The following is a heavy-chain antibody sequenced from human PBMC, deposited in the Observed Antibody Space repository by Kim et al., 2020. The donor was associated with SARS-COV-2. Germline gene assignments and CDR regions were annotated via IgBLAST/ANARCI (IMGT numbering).Heavy chain of an antibody. D-gene: IGHD3-9*01. V-gene: IGHV4-4*02. Sequence: SETLSLTCAVSGGSISSSNWWSWVRQPPGKGLEWIGEIYHSGSTNYNPSLKSRVTISVDKSKNQFSLKLSSVTAADTAVYYCARGRFGYDISGGFDPWGQGTLVTVSS. J-gene: IGHJ5*02. CDR2: IYHSGST. CDR3: ARGRFGYDISGGFDP. CDR1: GGSISSSNW.